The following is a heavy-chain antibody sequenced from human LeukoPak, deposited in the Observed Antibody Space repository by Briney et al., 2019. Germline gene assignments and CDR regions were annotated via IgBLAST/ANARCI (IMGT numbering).Heavy chain of an antibody. Sequence: GESLKISCKGSGYSFTKFWIGWVRQMPGKGLEWMGIIYPGDSDTRYSPSFQGQVTISADKSISTAYLQWSSPKASDTAMYYCARTPVTTVTPSSSLWFDPWGQGTLVTVSS. V-gene: IGHV5-51*01. D-gene: IGHD4-11*01. CDR3: ARTPVTTVTPSSSLWFDP. CDR2: IYPGDSDT. J-gene: IGHJ5*02. CDR1: GYSFTKFW.